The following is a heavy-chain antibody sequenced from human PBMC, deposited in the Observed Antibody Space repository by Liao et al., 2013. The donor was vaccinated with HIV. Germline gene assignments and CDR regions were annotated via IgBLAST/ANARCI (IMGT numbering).Heavy chain of an antibody. V-gene: IGHV4-59*02. CDR2: VFYSGST. Sequence: QVQLLESGPGLVKPSETLSLTCTVSGGSVTSYYWTWIRQPAGKGLEWIGYVFYSGSTNYNSSLKSRVTISADTSKNQFSLKVTYVTAADTAVYYCARGGGGKGFDSWGQGALVTVSS. CDR3: ARGGGGKGFDS. D-gene: IGHD4-23*01. CDR1: GGSVTSYY. J-gene: IGHJ4*02.